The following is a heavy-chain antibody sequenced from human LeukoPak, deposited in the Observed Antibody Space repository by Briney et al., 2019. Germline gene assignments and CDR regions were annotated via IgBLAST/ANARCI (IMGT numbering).Heavy chain of an antibody. CDR3: ASFPGSYYKATYDY. CDR2: IYSGGST. J-gene: IGHJ4*02. Sequence: GGSLRLSCAASGFTVSSNYMSWVRQAPGKGLEWVSVIYSGGSTYYADSVKGRFTISRDNSKNTLYLQMNSLRAEDTAVYYCASFPGSYYKATYDYWGQGTLVTVSS. D-gene: IGHD3-10*01. CDR1: GFTVSSNY. V-gene: IGHV3-66*01.